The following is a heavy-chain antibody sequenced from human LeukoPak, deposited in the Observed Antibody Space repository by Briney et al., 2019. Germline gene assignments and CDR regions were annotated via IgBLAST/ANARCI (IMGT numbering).Heavy chain of an antibody. CDR1: GFTFSSYE. CDR2: ISSSGSTI. Sequence: GGSLRLSCAASGFTFSSYEMNWVRQAPGKGLEWVSYISSSGSTIYYADSVKGRFTISRDNAKNSLYLQMNSQRAEDTAVYYCAREFEEGDDYWGQGTLVTVSS. J-gene: IGHJ4*02. V-gene: IGHV3-48*03. D-gene: IGHD3-10*01. CDR3: AREFEEGDDY.